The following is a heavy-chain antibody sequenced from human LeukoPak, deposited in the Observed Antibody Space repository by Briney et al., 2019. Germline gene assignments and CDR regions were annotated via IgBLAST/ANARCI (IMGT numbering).Heavy chain of an antibody. CDR3: ARDKAAAGTRRRGFDY. D-gene: IGHD6-13*01. CDR2: ISSSSSYI. Sequence: GGSLRPSCAASGFTFSSYSMNWVRQAPGKGLEWVSSISSSSSYIYYADSVKGRFTISRDNAKNSLYLQMNSLRAEDTAVYYCARDKAAAGTRRRGFDYWGQGTLVTVSS. CDR1: GFTFSSYS. J-gene: IGHJ4*02. V-gene: IGHV3-21*01.